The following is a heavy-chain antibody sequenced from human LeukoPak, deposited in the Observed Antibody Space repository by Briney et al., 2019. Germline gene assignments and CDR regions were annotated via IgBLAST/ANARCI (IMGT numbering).Heavy chain of an antibody. CDR1: GFTFSSYG. Sequence: GRSLRLSCAASGFTFSSYGMHWVRQAPGKGLEWVAVIWYDGSNKYYVDSVQGRFTISRDNSKNTLYLQMSSLRAEDTAVYYCARGDYYDGSGYYFPDAFDIWGQGTMVTVSS. CDR3: ARGDYYDGSGYYFPDAFDI. V-gene: IGHV3-33*01. J-gene: IGHJ3*02. CDR2: IWYDGSNK. D-gene: IGHD3-22*01.